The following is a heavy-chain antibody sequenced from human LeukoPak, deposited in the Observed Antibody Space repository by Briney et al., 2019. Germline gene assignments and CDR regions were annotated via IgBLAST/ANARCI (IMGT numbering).Heavy chain of an antibody. CDR1: GYTFTSYD. CDR2: MNPNSGST. D-gene: IGHD6-13*01. Sequence: ASVKVSCKASGYTFTSYDINWVRQATGQGLEWMGWMNPNSGSTGYAQKFQGRVTMTRNTSISTAYMELSSLRSEDTAVYYCASAGYSSSWYSRGAFDIWGQGTMVTVSS. J-gene: IGHJ3*02. CDR3: ASAGYSSSWYSRGAFDI. V-gene: IGHV1-8*01.